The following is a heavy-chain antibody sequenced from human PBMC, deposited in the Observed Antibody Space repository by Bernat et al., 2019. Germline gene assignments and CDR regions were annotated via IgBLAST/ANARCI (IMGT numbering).Heavy chain of an antibody. CDR1: GYTFTSYA. CDR2: INAGNGNT. CDR3: ARVLGTMGFDP. Sequence: QVQLVQSGAEVKKPGASVKVSCKASGYTFTSYAMHWLRQAPGQRLEWMGWINAGNGNTKYSQKFQGRVTITRDTSASTAYMELSSLRSEDTAVYYCARVLGTMGFDPWGQGTLVTVSS. D-gene: IGHD1-7*01. J-gene: IGHJ5*02. V-gene: IGHV1-3*01.